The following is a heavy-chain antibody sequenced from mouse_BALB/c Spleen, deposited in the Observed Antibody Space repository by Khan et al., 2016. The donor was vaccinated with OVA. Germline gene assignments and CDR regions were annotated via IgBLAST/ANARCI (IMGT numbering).Heavy chain of an antibody. CDR2: IDPPNGNT. J-gene: IGHJ2*01. D-gene: IGHD3-3*01. Sequence: VQLKESGAELLKSGATVKLSCTASSFNIKDTYMHLLKQWPEQGLEWIGKIDPPNGNTKYDPKFHGKATISADTSSNTAYLPLSSLSSQDTAVYYCGRRARKWGQGTTLTVSS. CDR1: SFNIKDTY. CDR3: GRRARK. V-gene: IGHV14-3*02.